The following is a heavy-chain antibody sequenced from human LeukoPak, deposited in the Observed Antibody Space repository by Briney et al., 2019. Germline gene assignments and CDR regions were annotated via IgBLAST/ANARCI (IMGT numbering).Heavy chain of an antibody. CDR1: GGTFSSYA. V-gene: IGHV1-69*05. CDR3: ARDSGYYDSRGHWYFDL. J-gene: IGHJ2*01. CDR2: IIPIFGTA. D-gene: IGHD3-22*01. Sequence: SVKVSCKASGGTFSSYAISWVRQAPGQGLEWMGRIIPIFGTANYAQKFQGRVTITTDESTSTAYMELGSLRSEDTAVYYCARDSGYYDSRGHWYFDLWGRGTLVTVSS.